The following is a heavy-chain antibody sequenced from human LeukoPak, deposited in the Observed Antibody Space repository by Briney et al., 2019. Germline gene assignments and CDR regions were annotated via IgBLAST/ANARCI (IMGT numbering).Heavy chain of an antibody. Sequence: GGSLRLSCAASGFTFSTYSMNWVRQAPGKGLEWVSYISTSSSIIYYADSVKGRFTISRDNAKNSLYLQMNSLRAEDTAVYYCARVPPGSSWPLPLDYWGQGTLVTVSS. V-gene: IGHV3-48*01. CDR2: ISTSSSII. CDR1: GFTFSTYS. D-gene: IGHD6-13*01. J-gene: IGHJ4*02. CDR3: ARVPPGSSWPLPLDY.